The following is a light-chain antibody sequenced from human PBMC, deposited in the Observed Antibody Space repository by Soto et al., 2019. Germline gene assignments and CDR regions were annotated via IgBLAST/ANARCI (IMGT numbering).Light chain of an antibody. CDR1: QSVSSSY. Sequence: EIVLTQSPGTLSLSPGERATLSCRASQSVSSSYLAWYQQKPGQAPRLLIYGASSRATGIPDRFSGSGSRTDFTLTISILEPEDFAVYYCQQYGSSPITFGQGTRLEMK. CDR2: GAS. V-gene: IGKV3-20*01. CDR3: QQYGSSPIT. J-gene: IGKJ5*01.